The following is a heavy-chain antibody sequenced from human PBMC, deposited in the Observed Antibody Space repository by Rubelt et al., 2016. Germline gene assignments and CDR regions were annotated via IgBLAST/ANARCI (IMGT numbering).Heavy chain of an antibody. V-gene: IGHV1-18*01. CDR3: ASARSSGWYYYYGMDV. CDR1: GYTFTSYG. J-gene: IGHJ6*02. D-gene: IGHD6-19*01. CDR2: ISAYNGNT. Sequence: QVQLVQSGAEVKKPGASVKVSCKASGYTFTSYGISWVRQAPGQGLEWMGWISAYNGNTNYAKKLQGRVTSTSATSTGRAYRGRRSRSSDETAVYYCASARSSGWYYYYGMDVWGQGTTVTVSS.